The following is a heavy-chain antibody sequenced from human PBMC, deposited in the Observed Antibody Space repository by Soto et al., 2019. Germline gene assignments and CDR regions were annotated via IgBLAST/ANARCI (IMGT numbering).Heavy chain of an antibody. CDR2: IWYDGSNK. CDR3: ASGAIRFGTKLKKSAEYFQH. Sequence: GGSLRLSCAASGFTFSSYGMHWVRQAPGKGLEWVAVIWYDGSNKYYADSVKGRFTISRDNSKNTLYLQMNSLRAEDTAVYYCASGAIRFGTKLKKSAEYFQHWGQGTLVTVSS. D-gene: IGHD3-16*01. J-gene: IGHJ1*01. V-gene: IGHV3-33*01. CDR1: GFTFSSYG.